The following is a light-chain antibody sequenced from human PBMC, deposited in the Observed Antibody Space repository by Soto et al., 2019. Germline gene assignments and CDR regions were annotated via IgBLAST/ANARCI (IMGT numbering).Light chain of an antibody. CDR2: SNT. V-gene: IGLV1-44*01. CDR3: AAWDDSLNGHV. CDR1: SSDIGSNT. J-gene: IGLJ1*01. Sequence: QAVVTQPPSASGTPGQRVTISCSGSSSDIGSNTVNWYQQLPGTAPKLLIYSNTERPSGVPDRFSGSKSGTSASLAISGLQSDDEADYYCAAWDDSLNGHVFGTGTKLTVL.